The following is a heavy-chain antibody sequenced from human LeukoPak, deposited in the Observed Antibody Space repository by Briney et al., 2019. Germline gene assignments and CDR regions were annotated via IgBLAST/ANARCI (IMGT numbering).Heavy chain of an antibody. CDR1: GGTFSSYA. J-gene: IGHJ4*02. CDR3: ANSDGSGCYGFGAYYY. Sequence: SVKVSCKASGGTFSSYAISWVRQAPGQGLEWMGRIIPILGIANYAQKFQGRVTITADKSTSTAYMELSSLRSEDTAVYYCANSDGSGCYGFGAYYYWGQGTLVTVSS. CDR2: IIPILGIA. V-gene: IGHV1-69*04. D-gene: IGHD3-22*01.